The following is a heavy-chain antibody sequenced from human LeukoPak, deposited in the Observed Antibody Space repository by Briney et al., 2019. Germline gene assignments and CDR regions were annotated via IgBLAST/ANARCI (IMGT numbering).Heavy chain of an antibody. CDR2: INHSGST. CDR1: GGSFSGYY. D-gene: IGHD3-22*01. J-gene: IGHJ3*02. V-gene: IGHV4-34*01. CDR3: ARHPRTLITMIVAVITDAFDI. Sequence: SETLSLTCAVYGGSFSGYYWSWIRQPPGKGLEWIGEINHSGSTNYNPSLKSRVTISVDTSKNQFSLKLSSVTAADTAVYYCARHPRTLITMIVAVITDAFDIWGQGTMVTVSS.